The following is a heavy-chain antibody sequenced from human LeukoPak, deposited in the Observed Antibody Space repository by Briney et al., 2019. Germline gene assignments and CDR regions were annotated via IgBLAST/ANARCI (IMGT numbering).Heavy chain of an antibody. V-gene: IGHV1-8*03. D-gene: IGHD3-16*02. CDR3: ARVSYDYVWGSYRP. Sequence: ASVKVSCKASGYTFTSYDINWVRQATGQGLEWMGWMNPDIGNTGYAQKFQGRVSITRNTSISTAYMELSSLRSEDTAVFYCARVSYDYVWGSYRPWGQGTLVSVSS. J-gene: IGHJ5*02. CDR2: MNPDIGNT. CDR1: GYTFTSYD.